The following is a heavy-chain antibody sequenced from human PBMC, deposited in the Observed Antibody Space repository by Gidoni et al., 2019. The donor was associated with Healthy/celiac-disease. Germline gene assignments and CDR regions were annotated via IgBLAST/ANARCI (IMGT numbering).Heavy chain of an antibody. CDR2: IYYSGSN. CDR1: GCSLSSSSYY. Sequence: QLQLQESVPGLVKPSETLSLTCTVSGCSLSSSSYYWGWIRQPPGKGLEWIGSIYYSGSNYYNTSLKSRVTISVDTSKNQFSLKLSSVTAADTAVYYCARPNYYDSSGTIDYWGQGTLVTVSS. D-gene: IGHD3-22*01. CDR3: ARPNYYDSSGTIDY. J-gene: IGHJ4*02. V-gene: IGHV4-39*01.